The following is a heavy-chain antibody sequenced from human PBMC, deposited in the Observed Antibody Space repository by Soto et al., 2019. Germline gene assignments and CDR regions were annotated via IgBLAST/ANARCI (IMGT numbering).Heavy chain of an antibody. CDR2: IGTAGDT. V-gene: IGHV3-13*01. Sequence: GGSLRLSCAASGFTFSSYDMHWVRQATGKGLEWVSAIGTAGDTYYPGSVKGRFTISRENAKNSLYLQMNSLRAEDTAVYYCAREISGYDKYYYYGMDVWGQGTTVTVSS. J-gene: IGHJ6*02. CDR3: AREISGYDKYYYYGMDV. CDR1: GFTFSSYD. D-gene: IGHD5-12*01.